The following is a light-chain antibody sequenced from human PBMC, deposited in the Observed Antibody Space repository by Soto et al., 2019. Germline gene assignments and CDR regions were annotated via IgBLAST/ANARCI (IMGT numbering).Light chain of an antibody. J-gene: IGLJ2*01. V-gene: IGLV2-14*03. CDR2: DVT. CDR1: SCDVGDFNY. CDR3: SSYSSSTTHVV. Sequence: QSALTQPASVSGSPGRSVTISWTGTSCDVGDFNYVSWYQHLPGRAPKLIIYDVTNRPSGISYRFSASKSGRTASLTISGLQAEDEAYYYCSSYSSSTTHVVFGGGTQLTVL.